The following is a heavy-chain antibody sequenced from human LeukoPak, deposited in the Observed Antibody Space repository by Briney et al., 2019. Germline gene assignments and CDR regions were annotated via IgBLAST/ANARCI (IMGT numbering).Heavy chain of an antibody. CDR3: AKDLRGYSSAL. V-gene: IGHV3-23*01. Sequence: PGGSLRLSCAASGFTFSTYAMSWVRQAPGKGLEWDSSISGSDSSTYYAHSVKGRFSISRDNSKNTLYLQMNSLRADDTALYYCAKDLRGYSSALWGRGTLVTVSS. CDR2: ISGSDSST. CDR1: GFTFSTYA. D-gene: IGHD5-12*01. J-gene: IGHJ4*02.